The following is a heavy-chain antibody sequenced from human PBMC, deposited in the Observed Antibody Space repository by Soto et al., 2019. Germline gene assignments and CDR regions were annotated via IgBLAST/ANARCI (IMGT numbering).Heavy chain of an antibody. CDR3: ARGKLSDYVWGSYRYHFDY. V-gene: IGHV4-34*01. CDR1: GGSFSGYY. D-gene: IGHD3-16*02. J-gene: IGHJ4*02. CDR2: INHSGST. Sequence: PSETLSLTCAVYGGSFSGYYWSWIRQPPGKGLELIGEINHSGSTNYNPPLKSRVTISVDTSKNQFSLKLSSVTAADTAVYYCARGKLSDYVWGSYRYHFDYWGQGTVVTVSS.